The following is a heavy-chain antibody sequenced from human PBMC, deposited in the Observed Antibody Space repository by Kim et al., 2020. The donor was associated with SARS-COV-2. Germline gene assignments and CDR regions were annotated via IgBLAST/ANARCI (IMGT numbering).Heavy chain of an antibody. Sequence: GGSLRLSCAASGFTFSNYDMSWVRQAPGKGLEWVSTISGGGGGASTYYADSVKGRFTISRDNSKNTLYLQMNSLRPEATAVYYCAKLWGGYSAGDEGWPSKSNILWGQGTLVTVSS. V-gene: IGHV3-23*01. CDR1: GFTFSNYD. J-gene: IGHJ4*02. D-gene: IGHD5-18*01. CDR2: ISGGGGGAST. CDR3: AKLWGGYSAGDEGWPSKSNIL.